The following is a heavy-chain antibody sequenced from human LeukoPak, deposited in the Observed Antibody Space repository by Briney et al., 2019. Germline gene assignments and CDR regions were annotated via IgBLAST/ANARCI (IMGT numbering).Heavy chain of an antibody. D-gene: IGHD6-19*01. J-gene: IGHJ4*02. CDR1: GFTFSSYA. CDR3: ARDRYSSGWNDY. V-gene: IGHV3-23*01. CDR2: ISGSGGST. Sequence: GGSLRLSCAASGFTFSSYAMSWVRQAPGKGLEWVSAISGSGGSTYYADSVKGRFTISRDNSKNTLYLQMNSLRAEDTAVYYCARDRYSSGWNDYWGQGTLVTVSS.